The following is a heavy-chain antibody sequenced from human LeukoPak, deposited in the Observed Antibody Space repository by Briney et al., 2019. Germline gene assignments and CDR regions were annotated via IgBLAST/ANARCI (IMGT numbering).Heavy chain of an antibody. CDR3: ARALRFLEWLPRYDY. CDR1: GFAFSDYY. Sequence: GGSLRLSCAASGFAFSDYYMSWIRQAPGXGLEWVSYISSGSTYTNYADSVKGRFTISRDNAKNSLYLQMNSLRAEDTAVYYCARALRFLEWLPRYDYWGQGTLVTVSS. CDR2: ISSGSTYT. J-gene: IGHJ4*02. V-gene: IGHV3-11*06. D-gene: IGHD3-3*01.